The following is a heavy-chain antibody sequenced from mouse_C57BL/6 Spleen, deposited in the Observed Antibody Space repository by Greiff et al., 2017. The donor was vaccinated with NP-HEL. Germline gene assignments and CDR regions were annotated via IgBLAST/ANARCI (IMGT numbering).Heavy chain of an antibody. D-gene: IGHD1-1*01. J-gene: IGHJ2*01. CDR3: AKGGPTVYYFDD. V-gene: IGHV1-9*01. CDR2: ILPGSGST. Sequence: QVQLQQSGAELMKPGASVKLSCKATGYTFTGYWIEWVKQRPGHGLEWIGEILPGSGSTNYNEKFKGKATFTADTSSNTAYMQLNSLTTEDTAIYYGAKGGPTVYYFDDWGQGTTLTVSS. CDR1: GYTFTGYW.